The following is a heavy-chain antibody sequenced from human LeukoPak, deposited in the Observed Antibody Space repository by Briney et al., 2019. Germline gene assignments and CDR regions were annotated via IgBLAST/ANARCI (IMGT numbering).Heavy chain of an antibody. CDR2: INSDGSST. CDR1: GFTFSDSA. Sequence: PGGSLRLSCAASGFTFSDSAIHWVRQASGKGLEWVGRINSDGSSTSYADSVKGRFTISRDNAKDKLFLQMNSLRAEDTAVYYCARDLPLTMVRGIYDLWGQGTLVTVSS. J-gene: IGHJ5*02. CDR3: ARDLPLTMVRGIYDL. V-gene: IGHV3-74*01. D-gene: IGHD3-10*01.